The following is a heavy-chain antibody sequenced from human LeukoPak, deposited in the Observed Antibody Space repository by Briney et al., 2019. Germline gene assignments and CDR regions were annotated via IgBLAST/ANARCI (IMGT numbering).Heavy chain of an antibody. D-gene: IGHD3-9*01. V-gene: IGHV3-23*01. Sequence: PGASLRLSCAASGFTFSSCAMSWVRQAPGKGLEWVSAISGSGGSTYYADSVKGRFTISRDNSKNTLYLQMNSLRAEDTAVYYCAKISAYDILTGDFDYWGQGTLVTVSS. CDR2: ISGSGGST. J-gene: IGHJ4*02. CDR3: AKISAYDILTGDFDY. CDR1: GFTFSSCA.